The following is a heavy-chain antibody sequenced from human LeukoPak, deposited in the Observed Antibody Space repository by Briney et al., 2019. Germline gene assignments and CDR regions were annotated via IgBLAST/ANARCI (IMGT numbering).Heavy chain of an antibody. D-gene: IGHD6-6*01. CDR2: ISSSSTYI. Sequence: GGSLRLSCAASGFTFSSYSMNWVRQAPGKGLEWVSSISSSSTYIYYADSVKGRFTISRDNAKNSLYLQMNSLRAEDTAVYYCATSAGAAHRGDYWGQGTLVTASS. CDR1: GFTFSSYS. CDR3: ATSAGAAHRGDY. V-gene: IGHV3-21*01. J-gene: IGHJ4*02.